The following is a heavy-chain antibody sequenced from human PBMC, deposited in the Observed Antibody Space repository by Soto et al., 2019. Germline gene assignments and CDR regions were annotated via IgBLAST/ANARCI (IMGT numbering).Heavy chain of an antibody. D-gene: IGHD3-10*01. J-gene: IGHJ4*02. CDR3: ATYYFGSGSYYRFDN. Sequence: VQSGGEVKKPGASVRVSCKASGYAFSFGFSWVRQAPGQGLEWMGWISASDGSTNSAQKFRGRISLTTDTSTNTAYLDLLSLTSDDTAVYFCATYYFGSGSYYRFDNWGRGTLVTVSS. V-gene: IGHV1-18*01. CDR1: GYAFSFG. CDR2: ISASDGST.